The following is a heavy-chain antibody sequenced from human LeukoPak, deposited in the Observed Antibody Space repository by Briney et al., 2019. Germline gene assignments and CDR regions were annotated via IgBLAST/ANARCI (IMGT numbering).Heavy chain of an antibody. V-gene: IGHV4-30-4*01. J-gene: IGHJ4*02. D-gene: IGHD4-23*01. CDR2: IYYSGST. CDR1: GGSISSGDYY. Sequence: SETLSLTCTVSGGSISSGDYYWSWIRQPPGKGLEWIGYIYYSGSTYYNPSLKSRVTISVDTTKNQFSLKLSSVTAADTAVYYCARDLLNEGNHLDYWGQGTLVTVSS. CDR3: ARDLLNEGNHLDY.